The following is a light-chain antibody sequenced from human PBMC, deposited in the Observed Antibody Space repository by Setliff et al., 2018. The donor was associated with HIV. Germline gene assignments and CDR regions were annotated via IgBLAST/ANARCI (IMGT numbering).Light chain of an antibody. CDR2: EVN. J-gene: IGLJ1*01. Sequence: QSVLTQPPSVSGSPGQSIIISCTGTINNIGSYNRVSWYQQRPGTAPKLIIFEVNKRPSGVSNRFSGSKSGSTASLAIFGLQADDEGDYYCCSYAGTDTFVVFGTGTKVTVL. V-gene: IGLV2-23*02. CDR1: INNIGSYNR. CDR3: CSYAGTDTFVV.